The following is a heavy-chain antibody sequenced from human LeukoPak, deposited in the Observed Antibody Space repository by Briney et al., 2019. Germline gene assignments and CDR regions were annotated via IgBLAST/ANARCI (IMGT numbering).Heavy chain of an antibody. CDR2: IYHSGST. CDR3: ARGIDYGDYEPIDY. Sequence: SETLSLTCAVSGYSISSGYYWGWIRQPPGKGLEWIGSIYHSGSTYYNPSLKSRVTISVDTSKNQFSLKLSSVTAADTAVYYCARGIDYGDYEPIDYWAQGTLVTVSS. V-gene: IGHV4-38-2*01. J-gene: IGHJ4*02. CDR1: GYSISSGYY. D-gene: IGHD4-17*01.